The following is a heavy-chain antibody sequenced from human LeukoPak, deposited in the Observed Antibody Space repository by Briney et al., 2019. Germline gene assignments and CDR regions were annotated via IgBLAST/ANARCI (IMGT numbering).Heavy chain of an antibody. D-gene: IGHD3-10*01. CDR1: GFTFSSSG. J-gene: IGHJ5*02. CDR2: IRDDSSYK. V-gene: IGHV3-30*02. Sequence: GGSLRLSCAASGFTFSSSGMHWVRQAPGKGLEWVSFIRDDSSYKYYASSVKGRFTISRDNSKNILYLQMNSLRAEDTAVYYCAKGGGSTLASWGQGTLVTVSS. CDR3: AKGGGSTLAS.